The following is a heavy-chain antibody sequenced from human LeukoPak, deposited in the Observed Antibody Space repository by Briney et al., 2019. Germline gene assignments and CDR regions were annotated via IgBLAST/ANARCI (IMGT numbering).Heavy chain of an antibody. CDR1: SGSISTSNYY. Sequence: SETLSLTCTVSSGSISTSNYYWGWVRQPPGKALEWIGNIFYSGSTYYNPSLKSRVTISVDTSKNQFSLKLSSVTAADTAVYYCAREDEKGGYSYDNQSYFDYWGQGTLVTVSS. J-gene: IGHJ4*02. D-gene: IGHD5-18*01. CDR3: AREDEKGGYSYDNQSYFDY. CDR2: IFYSGST. V-gene: IGHV4-39*07.